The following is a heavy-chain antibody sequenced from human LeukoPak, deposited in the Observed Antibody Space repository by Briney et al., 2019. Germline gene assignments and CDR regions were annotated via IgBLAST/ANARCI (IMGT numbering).Heavy chain of an antibody. Sequence: PGGSLRLSCAASGFTFDDYAMHWVRQAPGKGLEWVSGISWNSGSIGYADSVKGRFTISRDNAKNSLYLQMNSLRAEDTALYYCARVSFLEWLGHAFDIWGQGTMVTVSS. J-gene: IGHJ3*02. V-gene: IGHV3-9*01. CDR1: GFTFDDYA. CDR3: ARVSFLEWLGHAFDI. D-gene: IGHD3-3*01. CDR2: ISWNSGSI.